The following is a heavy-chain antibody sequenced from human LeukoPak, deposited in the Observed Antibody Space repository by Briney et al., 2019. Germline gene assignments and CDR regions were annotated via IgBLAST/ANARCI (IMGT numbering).Heavy chain of an antibody. Sequence: SETLSLTCTVSGGSISSYYWSWIRQPPGKGLEWIGYIYYSGSTNYNPSLKSRVTISVDTSKNQFSLKLSSVTAADTAVYYCARRTYYYDSSGYLDAFDIWGQGTMVTVSS. V-gene: IGHV4-59*08. CDR1: GGSISSYY. J-gene: IGHJ3*02. D-gene: IGHD3-22*01. CDR3: ARRTYYYDSSGYLDAFDI. CDR2: IYYSGST.